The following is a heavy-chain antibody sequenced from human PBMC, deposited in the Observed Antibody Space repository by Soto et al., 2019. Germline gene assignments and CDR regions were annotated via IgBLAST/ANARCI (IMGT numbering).Heavy chain of an antibody. CDR2: IYYSGST. J-gene: IGHJ4*02. V-gene: IGHV4-59*01. Sequence: SETLSLTCTVSGGSISSYYWSWIRQPPGKGLEWIGYIYYSGSTNYNPSLKSRVTISVDTSKNQFSLKLSSVTAADTAVYYCAREPGYSSGWYVGFDYWGQGTLVTVSS. CDR3: AREPGYSSGWYVGFDY. D-gene: IGHD6-19*01. CDR1: GGSISSYY.